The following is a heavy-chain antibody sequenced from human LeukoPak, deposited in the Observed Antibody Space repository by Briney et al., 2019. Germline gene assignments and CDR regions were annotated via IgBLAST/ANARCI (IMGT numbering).Heavy chain of an antibody. CDR2: INPSGGST. CDR3: ARDGKFNGAVAGSACYWFAP. D-gene: IGHD6-13*01. V-gene: IGHV1-46*01. CDR1: GYTFASYY. J-gene: IGHJ5*02. Sequence: ASVKVSCKASGYTFASYYMHWVRQAPGQGLEWMGIINPSGGSTSYAQKFQGRVTMTRDTSTSTVYMELSRLRSEDTAVYYCARDGKFNGAVAGSACYWFAPWGQGTLVTVSS.